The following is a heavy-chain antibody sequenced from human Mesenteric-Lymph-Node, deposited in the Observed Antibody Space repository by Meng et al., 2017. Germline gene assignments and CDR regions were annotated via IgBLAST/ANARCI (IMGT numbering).Heavy chain of an antibody. V-gene: IGHV1-18*04. J-gene: IGHJ4*02. CDR3: ARPGTPYYDSTAYLEGLYYYDL. CDR1: GYTLIDYG. D-gene: IGHD3-22*01. CDR2: ISAYNGNT. Sequence: ASVKVSCKSSGYTLIDYGFHWVRQAPGQGLEWMGWISAYNGNTNYAQKVQGRVTMTTDTSTSTAYMELRSLTSDDTAVYYCARPGTPYYDSTAYLEGLYYYDLWGQGTLVTVSS.